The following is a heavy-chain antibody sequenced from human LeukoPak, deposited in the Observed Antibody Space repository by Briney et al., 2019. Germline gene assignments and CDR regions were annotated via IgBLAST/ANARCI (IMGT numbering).Heavy chain of an antibody. D-gene: IGHD2-8*02. CDR3: ARRSWWGGTYRVNAFDI. V-gene: IGHV4-39*01. Sequence: PSETLSLTCTVSGGSISSSSYYWGWIRQPPGKGLEWIGSIYYSGSTYYNPSLKSRVTISVDTSKNQFSLKLSSVTAADTAVYYCARRSWWGGTYRVNAFDIWGQGTMVTVSS. J-gene: IGHJ3*02. CDR2: IYYSGST. CDR1: GGSISSSSYY.